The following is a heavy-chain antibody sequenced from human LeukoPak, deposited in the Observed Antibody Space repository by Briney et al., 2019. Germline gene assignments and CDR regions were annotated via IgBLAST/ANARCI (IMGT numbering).Heavy chain of an antibody. CDR2: ISGSGGST. Sequence: GGSLRLSCAASGFTFSSYGMSWVRQAPGKGLEWVSDISGSGGSTYYADSVEGRFTISRDNSKNTLYLQMNTLRAEDTAVYYCAKKFSTGLDPWGQGTLVSVSS. V-gene: IGHV3-23*01. J-gene: IGHJ5*02. D-gene: IGHD2-2*01. CDR3: AKKFSTGLDP. CDR1: GFTFSSYG.